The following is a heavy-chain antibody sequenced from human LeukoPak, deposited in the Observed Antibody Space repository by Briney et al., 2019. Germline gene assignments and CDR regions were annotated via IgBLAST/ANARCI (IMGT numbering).Heavy chain of an antibody. V-gene: IGHV3-74*01. D-gene: IGHD5-24*01. J-gene: IGHJ4*02. Sequence: GGSLRLSCTASGFTFSSYWMHWVRQAPGKGLVWVSRINSDGGSTSYADSVKGRFTISRDNARNTLYLQMNSLRAEDTAVYYCARRIQGMAPYYFDYWGQGTLVTISS. CDR2: INSDGGST. CDR1: GFTFSSYW. CDR3: ARRIQGMAPYYFDY.